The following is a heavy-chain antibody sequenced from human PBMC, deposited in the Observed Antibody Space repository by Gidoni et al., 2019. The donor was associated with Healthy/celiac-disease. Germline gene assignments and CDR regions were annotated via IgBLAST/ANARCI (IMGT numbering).Heavy chain of an antibody. V-gene: IGHV3-20*04. CDR1: GLTFDDYG. D-gene: IGHD3-10*01. Sequence: EVQLVESGGGVVRPGGSLRLSCAASGLTFDDYGRSCVRQAPGKGLEWVSGINWNGGSTVYADSVKGRFTTSRDNAKTSLYLQMNSLRAEDTALYYCARDRGTMVRGVIIGYYYYYMDVWGKGTTVTVSS. J-gene: IGHJ6*03. CDR3: ARDRGTMVRGVIIGYYYYYMDV. CDR2: INWNGGST.